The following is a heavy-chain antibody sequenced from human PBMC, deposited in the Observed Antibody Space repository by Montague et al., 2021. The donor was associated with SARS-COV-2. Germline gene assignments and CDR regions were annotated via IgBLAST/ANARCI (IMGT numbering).Heavy chain of an antibody. V-gene: IGHV4-39*01. CDR2: IYFNGHS. CDR1: GGSISNSHYY. J-gene: IGHJ3*02. Sequence: SETLSLTRTVSGGSISNSHYYCAWIRQPPGKGLEWIGSIYFNGHSYYNPSLKNRASISLDTSKNQYYLKLNSVAAADTAVYYCVRQPTYQTGNLDIWGQGTMVTVSS. CDR3: VRQPTYQTGNLDI. D-gene: IGHD2-2*01.